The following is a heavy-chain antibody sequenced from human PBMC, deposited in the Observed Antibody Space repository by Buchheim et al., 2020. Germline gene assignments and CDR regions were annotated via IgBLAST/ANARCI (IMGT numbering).Heavy chain of an antibody. V-gene: IGHV3-23*01. D-gene: IGHD5-12*01. CDR3: AKDFIPRNGIYDPFDI. J-gene: IGHJ3*02. Sequence: EAQLLESGGGLIQPGGSLRLSCVASGFTFDDFAMNWVRQAPGKGLEWVSHVGGGGVPTVYADSVQGRFTISRDNSQNTMYLQMDSLGAEDTAVYYCAKDFIPRNGIYDPFDIWGQGT. CDR1: GFTFDDFA. CDR2: VGGGGVPT.